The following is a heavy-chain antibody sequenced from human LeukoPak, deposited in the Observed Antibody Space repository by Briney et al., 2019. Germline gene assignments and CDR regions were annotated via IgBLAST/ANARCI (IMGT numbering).Heavy chain of an antibody. Sequence: PSETLSLTCAVSGGSISSGGYSWSWIRQPPGKGLEWIGYIYHSGSTYYNPSLKSRVTISVDRSKNQFSLKLSSVTAADTAVYYCARGMQADYWGQGTLVTVSS. CDR1: GGSISSGGYS. V-gene: IGHV4-30-2*01. CDR2: IYHSGST. CDR3: ARGMQADY. J-gene: IGHJ4*02.